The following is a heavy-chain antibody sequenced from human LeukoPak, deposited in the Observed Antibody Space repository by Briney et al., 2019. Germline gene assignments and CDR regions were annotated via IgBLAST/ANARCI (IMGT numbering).Heavy chain of an antibody. Sequence: SETLSLTCDVYGESFSGYYWSWIRQPPGKGLEWIGSIYHSGSTYYNPSLKSRVTISVDTSKNQFSLKLSSVTAADTAVYYCARGEAPYYYDSSGFFFDYWGQGTLVTVSS. D-gene: IGHD3-22*01. CDR2: IYHSGST. J-gene: IGHJ4*02. CDR1: GESFSGYY. V-gene: IGHV4-34*01. CDR3: ARGEAPYYYDSSGFFFDY.